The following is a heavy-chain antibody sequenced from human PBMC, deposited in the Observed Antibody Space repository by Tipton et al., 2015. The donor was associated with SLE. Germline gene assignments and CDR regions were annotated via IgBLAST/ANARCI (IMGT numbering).Heavy chain of an antibody. D-gene: IGHD5-12*01. CDR2: IFHTGSA. CDR3: ARGGYSDPDIGLDS. CDR1: GASISTEGYS. J-gene: IGHJ4*02. V-gene: IGHV4-30-2*01. Sequence: TLSLTCVVSGASISTEGYSWSWLRQPPGKGLEWIGYIFHTGSAYYNPSLKSRLSISLDRSNNQFSLKLSSMTAADTAVYYCARGGYSDPDIGLDSWGQGTRVTVSS.